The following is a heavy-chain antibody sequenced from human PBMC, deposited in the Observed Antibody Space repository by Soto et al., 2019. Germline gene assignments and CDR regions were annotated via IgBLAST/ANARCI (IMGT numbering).Heavy chain of an antibody. J-gene: IGHJ5*02. CDR2: ISSSSSYI. D-gene: IGHD6-19*01. CDR3: ARGTSIAVAADH. Sequence: GGSLRLSCAASGFTFSSYSMNWVRQAPGKGLEWVSSISSSSSYIYYADSVKGRFTISRDNAKNSLYLQMNSLRAEDTAVYYCARGTSIAVAADHWGQGTLVTVSS. V-gene: IGHV3-21*01. CDR1: GFTFSSYS.